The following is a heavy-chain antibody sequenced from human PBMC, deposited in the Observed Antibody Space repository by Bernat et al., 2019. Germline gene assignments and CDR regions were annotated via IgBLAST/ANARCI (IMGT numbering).Heavy chain of an antibody. Sequence: EVQLVESGGGLVQPGGSLRLSCAASGFTFSSYEMNWVRQAPGKGLEWVSYISSSGSTIYYADSVKGRFTISRDNAKNSLYLQMNSLRAEDTAVYYCASLYCALTNCYDYWGQGTLVTVSS. D-gene: IGHD2-21*01. CDR3: ASLYCALTNCYDY. J-gene: IGHJ4*02. CDR2: ISSSGSTI. V-gene: IGHV3-48*03. CDR1: GFTFSSYE.